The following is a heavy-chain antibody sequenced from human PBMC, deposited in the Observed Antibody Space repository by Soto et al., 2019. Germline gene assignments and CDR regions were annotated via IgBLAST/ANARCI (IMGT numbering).Heavy chain of an antibody. V-gene: IGHV1-69*02. CDR3: ASGGYYGSGNPSGYYYYRMDV. CDR1: GGTFSSYT. CDR2: IIPILGIA. D-gene: IGHD3-10*01. Sequence: SVKVSCKASGGTFSSYTISWVRQAPGQGLEWMGRIIPILGIANYAQKFQGRVTITADKSTSTAYMELSSLRSEDTAVYYCASGGYYGSGNPSGYYYYRMDVWGQGTTVTVSS. J-gene: IGHJ6*02.